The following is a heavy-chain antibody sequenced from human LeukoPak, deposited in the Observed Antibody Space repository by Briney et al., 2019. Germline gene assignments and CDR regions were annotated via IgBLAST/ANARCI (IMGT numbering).Heavy chain of an antibody. D-gene: IGHD2-15*01. CDR1: GGSISSTNW. J-gene: IGHJ4*02. V-gene: IGHV4-4*02. Sequence: SETLSLTCGVSGGSISSTNWWTWVRQPPGEGLEWIGEVELSGRTNYNPSLESRDTNSVDISANHISLKLTSVTASDTAVYYCERGGGPYGPLDYWGQGTLVTVSS. CDR2: VELSGRT. CDR3: ERGGGPYGPLDY.